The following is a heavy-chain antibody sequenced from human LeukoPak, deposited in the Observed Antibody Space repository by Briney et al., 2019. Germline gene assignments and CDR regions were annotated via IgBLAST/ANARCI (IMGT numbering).Heavy chain of an antibody. CDR2: INWNGGST. D-gene: IGHD3-10*01. CDR1: GFTFDDYG. CDR3: ARVRSLLWFGEFTG. V-gene: IGHV3-20*01. Sequence: GGSLRLSCAASGFTFDDYGMSWVRQAPGKGLEWVSGINWNGGSTGYADSVKGRFTISRDNAKNSLYLQMNSLRAEDTALYHCARVRSLLWFGEFTGWGQGTLVTVSS. J-gene: IGHJ4*02.